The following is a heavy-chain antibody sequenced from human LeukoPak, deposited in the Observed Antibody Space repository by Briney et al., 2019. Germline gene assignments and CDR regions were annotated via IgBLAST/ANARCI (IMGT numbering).Heavy chain of an antibody. D-gene: IGHD3-10*01. J-gene: IGHJ6*03. CDR1: GFTFSSYS. V-gene: IGHV3-48*02. CDR2: ISSSSSTI. Sequence: PGGSLRLSCAASGFTFSSYSMNWVRQAPGKGLEWVSYISSSSSTIYYADSVKGRFTISRDNAKNSLYLQMNSLRDEDTAVYYCARSGGSITMVQGVMDYISYYYYYMDVWGKGTTVTVSS. CDR3: ARSGGSITMVQGVMDYISYYYYYMDV.